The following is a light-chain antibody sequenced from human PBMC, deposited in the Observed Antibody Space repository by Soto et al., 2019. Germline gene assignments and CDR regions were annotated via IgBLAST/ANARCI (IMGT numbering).Light chain of an antibody. CDR1: QSISSY. CDR3: QQFDRSLPSWT. CDR2: AAS. V-gene: IGKV1-39*01. Sequence: DIQMTQSPSSLSASVGDRVTITCRASQSISSYLNWYQQKPGKAPKLLIYAASSLQSGVPSRFSGSGSGTDFTLTISSLQPEDFATYYCQQFDRSLPSWTFGQGTKVE. J-gene: IGKJ1*01.